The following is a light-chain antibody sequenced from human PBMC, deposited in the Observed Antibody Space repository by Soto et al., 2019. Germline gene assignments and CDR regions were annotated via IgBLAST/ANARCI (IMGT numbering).Light chain of an antibody. V-gene: IGKV1-27*01. J-gene: IGKJ4*01. CDR2: AAS. CDR1: QDDKNY. CDR3: QKHNSVPLT. Sequence: DIQMTQSPSSLSASVGDRVTITCRASQDDKNYLAWYQQKPGKVPKLLIYAASTLQSGVPSRFSGSGSGTAFTLTINSLQPEDVGSYYCQKHNSVPLTFGGGTKVEIK.